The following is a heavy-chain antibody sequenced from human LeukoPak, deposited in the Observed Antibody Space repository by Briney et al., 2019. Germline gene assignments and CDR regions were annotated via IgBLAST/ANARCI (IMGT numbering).Heavy chain of an antibody. J-gene: IGHJ4*02. V-gene: IGHV1-18*01. CDR2: ISAYNGNT. CDR1: GYTFTSYG. Sequence: ASVKVSCKASGYTFTSYGISWVRQAPGQGLEWMGWISAYNGNTNYAQKLQGRVTMTTDTSTSTAYMELRSLRSEDTAVYYRARAPRNWGFDYWGQGTLVTVSS. CDR3: ARAPRNWGFDY. D-gene: IGHD7-27*01.